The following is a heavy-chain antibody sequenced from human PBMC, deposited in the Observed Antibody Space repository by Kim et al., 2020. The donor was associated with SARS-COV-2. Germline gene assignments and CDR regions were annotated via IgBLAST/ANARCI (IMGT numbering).Heavy chain of an antibody. CDR2: IWYDGSNK. J-gene: IGHJ3*02. CDR3: AKDLDWSSGAFDI. V-gene: IGHV3-33*06. Sequence: GGSLRLSCAASGFTFSSYGMHWVRQAPGKGLEWVAVIWYDGSNKYYADSVKGRFTISRDNSKNTLYLQMNSLRAEDTAVYYCAKDLDWSSGAFDIWGQGTMVTVSS. D-gene: IGHD3-9*01. CDR1: GFTFSSYG.